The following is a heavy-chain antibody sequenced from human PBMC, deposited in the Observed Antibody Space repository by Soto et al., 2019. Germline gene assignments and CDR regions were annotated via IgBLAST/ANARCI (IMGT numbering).Heavy chain of an antibody. CDR2: ISGSGGST. CDR3: AIDDYVDYYFDY. Sequence: EVQLLESGGGLVQPGGSLRLSCAASGFTFSSYAMSWVRQAPGKGLEWVSAISGSGGSTYYADSVKGRFTISRDNSKNKIYLQMNSLRAEDTAVYYCAIDDYVDYYFDYWGQGTLVTVSS. D-gene: IGHD4-17*01. J-gene: IGHJ4*02. CDR1: GFTFSSYA. V-gene: IGHV3-23*01.